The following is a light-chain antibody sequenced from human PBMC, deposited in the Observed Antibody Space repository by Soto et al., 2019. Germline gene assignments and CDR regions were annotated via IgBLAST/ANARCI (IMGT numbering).Light chain of an antibody. Sequence: EIVLTQSPGTLSLSPGERATLSCRASQSVSSSYLAWYQQKPGQAPRLLIYGASSRATGIPDRFSGSGSGTDFTLTISSLQPEDFATYYCQQTLSFPPTFGQGTKVDIK. CDR2: GAS. V-gene: IGKV3-20*01. J-gene: IGKJ1*01. CDR3: QQTLSFPPT. CDR1: QSVSSSY.